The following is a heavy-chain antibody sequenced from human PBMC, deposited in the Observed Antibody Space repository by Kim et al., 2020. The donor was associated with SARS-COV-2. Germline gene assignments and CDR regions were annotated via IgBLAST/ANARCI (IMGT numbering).Heavy chain of an antibody. Sequence: GGSLRLSCAASGFTFDDYAMHWVRQAPGKGLEWVSGISWNSGSIGYADSVKGRFTISRDNAKNSLYLQMNSLRAEDTALYYCAKELKDCSGGSCYSKHPYYFYGMDVWGQGTTVTISS. CDR1: GFTFDDYA. CDR3: AKELKDCSGGSCYSKHPYYFYGMDV. D-gene: IGHD2-15*01. J-gene: IGHJ6*02. V-gene: IGHV3-9*01. CDR2: ISWNSGSI.